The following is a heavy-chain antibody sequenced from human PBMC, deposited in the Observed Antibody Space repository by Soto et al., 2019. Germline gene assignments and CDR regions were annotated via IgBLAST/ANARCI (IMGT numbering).Heavy chain of an antibody. V-gene: IGHV5-51*01. CDR2: MYPGDSDT. D-gene: IGHD3-10*01. CDR3: ARGNHPPTYFFEY. CDR1: GYRFTSYW. J-gene: IGHJ4*02. Sequence: ESLKISCKGSGYRFTSYWISWVRQMPGKGLELMGIMYPGDSDTRYSPSFRGQVTISADKSINTVYLQCSRLKASDTAIYYCARGNHPPTYFFEYWRQGTPVTVSS.